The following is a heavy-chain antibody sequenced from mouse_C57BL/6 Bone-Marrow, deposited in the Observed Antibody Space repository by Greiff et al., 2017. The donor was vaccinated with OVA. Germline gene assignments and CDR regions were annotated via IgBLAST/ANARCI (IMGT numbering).Heavy chain of an antibody. CDR1: GYTFTSYT. J-gene: IGHJ2*01. Sequence: QVQLQQSGAELARPGASVKMSCKASGYTFTSYTMHWVKQRPGQGLEWIGYINTSSGYTKYNQKFKDKATLTADKSSSTAYMQLSSLTSEDSAVYYCASHYGSSPFYYWGQGTTLTVSS. D-gene: IGHD1-1*01. CDR2: INTSSGYT. CDR3: ASHYGSSPFYY. V-gene: IGHV1-4*01.